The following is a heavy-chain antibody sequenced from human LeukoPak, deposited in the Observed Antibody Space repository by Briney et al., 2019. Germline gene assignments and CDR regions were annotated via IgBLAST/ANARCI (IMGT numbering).Heavy chain of an antibody. CDR2: ISGSGGST. Sequence: GGSLRLSCAASGFTSSSYAMSWVRQAPGKGLEWVSAISGSGGSTYYADSVKGRFTISRDNSKNTLYLQMNSLRAEDTAVYYCAKDQFWDCSSASCYFHYWGQGTLVTVSS. CDR1: GFTSSSYA. CDR3: AKDQFWDCSSASCYFHY. V-gene: IGHV3-23*01. J-gene: IGHJ4*02. D-gene: IGHD2-2*01.